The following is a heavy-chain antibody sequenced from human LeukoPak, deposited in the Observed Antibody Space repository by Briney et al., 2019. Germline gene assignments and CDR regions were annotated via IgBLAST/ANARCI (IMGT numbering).Heavy chain of an antibody. CDR3: AKSREYYYGSGSYFRADYYFDY. V-gene: IGHV3-48*04. CDR1: GFTFIEYG. D-gene: IGHD3-10*01. Sequence: PGGSLRLSCTGSGFTFIEYGINWVRQAPGKGLEWVSYISASGQTIYYADSVRGRFTISRDNAKNSLYLQMNSLRAEDTAVYYCAKSREYYYGSGSYFRADYYFDYWGQGTLVTVSS. CDR2: ISASGQTI. J-gene: IGHJ4*02.